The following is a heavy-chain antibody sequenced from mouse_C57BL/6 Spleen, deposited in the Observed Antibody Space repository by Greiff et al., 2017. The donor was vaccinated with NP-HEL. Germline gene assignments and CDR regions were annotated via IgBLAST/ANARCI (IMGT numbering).Heavy chain of an antibody. J-gene: IGHJ3*01. CDR3: ARGPDYYGSSFFAY. D-gene: IGHD1-1*01. Sequence: QVQLKESGAELVRPGTSVKVSCKASGYAFTNYLIEWVKQRPGQGLEWIGVINPGSGGTNYNEKFKGKATLTADKSSSTAYMQLSSLTSEDSAVYFCARGPDYYGSSFFAYWGQGTLVTVSA. CDR1: GYAFTNYL. CDR2: INPGSGGT. V-gene: IGHV1-54*01.